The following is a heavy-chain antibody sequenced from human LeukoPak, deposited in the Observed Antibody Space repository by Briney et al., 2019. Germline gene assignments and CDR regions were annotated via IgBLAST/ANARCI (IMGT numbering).Heavy chain of an antibody. J-gene: IGHJ5*02. Sequence: ASVTVSCKASGYTFTGYYMHWVRQAPGQGLEWMGWINPNSGGTNYAQKFQGRVTMTRDTSISTAYMELSRLRSDDTAVYYCATSNAGTFWFDPWGQGTLVTVSS. CDR1: GYTFTGYY. CDR3: ATSNAGTFWFDP. D-gene: IGHD6-13*01. V-gene: IGHV1-2*02. CDR2: INPNSGGT.